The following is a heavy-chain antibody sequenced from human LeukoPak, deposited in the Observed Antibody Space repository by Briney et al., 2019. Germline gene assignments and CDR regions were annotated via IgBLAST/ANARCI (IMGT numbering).Heavy chain of an antibody. D-gene: IGHD6-13*01. CDR3: ARGGPPYSSSGRGWFDP. V-gene: IGHV1-3*01. J-gene: IGHJ5*02. Sequence: NGNTKYSQNFQGRVTITRDTSASTAYMELSSLRSEDTAVYYCARGGPPYSSSGRGWFDPWGQGTLVTVSS. CDR2: NGNT.